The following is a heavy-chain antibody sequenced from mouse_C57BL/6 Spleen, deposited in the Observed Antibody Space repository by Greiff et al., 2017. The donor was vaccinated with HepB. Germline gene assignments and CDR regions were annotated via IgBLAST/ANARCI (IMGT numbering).Heavy chain of an antibody. J-gene: IGHJ3*01. CDR2: IYPGDGDT. CDR1: GYAFSSSW. D-gene: IGHD1-1*01. V-gene: IGHV1-82*01. Sequence: VQLQQSGPELVKPGASVKISCKASGYAFSSSWMNWVKQRPGKGLEWIGRIYPGDGDTNYNGKFKGKATLTADKSSSTAYMQLSSLTSEDSAVYVCASPQYYGSSYWFAYWGQVTLDTVSA. CDR3: ASPQYYGSSYWFAY.